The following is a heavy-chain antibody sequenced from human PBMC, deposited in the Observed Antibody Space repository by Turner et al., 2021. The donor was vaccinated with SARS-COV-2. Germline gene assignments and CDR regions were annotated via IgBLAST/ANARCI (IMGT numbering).Heavy chain of an antibody. V-gene: IGHV1-2*07. CDR3: AREGGFSYDHDTFRM. CDR2: ISPHSGDT. D-gene: IGHD3-16*01. J-gene: IGHJ3*02. CDR1: GYTFTAYY. Sequence: QVHQVQSGAEVRKPGASVKVSCKASGYTFTAYYIHWLRQAPGQGTEWMGCISPHSGDTNYSHKSQGRVTITRDTSINTAYMELSRLRSDDTAVYYCAREGGFSYDHDTFRMWGQGTMVTVSS.